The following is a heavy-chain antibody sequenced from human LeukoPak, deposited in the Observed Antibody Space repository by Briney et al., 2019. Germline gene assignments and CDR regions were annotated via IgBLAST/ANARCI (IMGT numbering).Heavy chain of an antibody. CDR3: AREATGTGDSSGYYPQDAFDI. Sequence: SETLSLTCTVSGGSFSSYYWSWIRQPPGKGLEWIGYIYYSGSTKYNPSLMSRVTISVDTSKNQFSLKLSSVTAADTAVYYCAREATGTGDSSGYYPQDAFDIWGQGTMVTVSS. CDR1: GGSFSSYY. J-gene: IGHJ3*02. V-gene: IGHV4-59*01. D-gene: IGHD3-22*01. CDR2: IYYSGST.